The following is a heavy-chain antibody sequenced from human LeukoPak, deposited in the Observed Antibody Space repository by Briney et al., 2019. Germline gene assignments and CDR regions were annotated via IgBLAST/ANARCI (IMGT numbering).Heavy chain of an antibody. V-gene: IGHV1-8*01. CDR3: ARGRGLTYYYDSSGYYYAY. Sequence: ASVKVSCKASGYTFTSNDINWVRQATGQGLECMGWMNPNSGNTVYAQKFQGRVTMTRNTSIGTAYMGLSSLRSEDTAVYYCARGRGLTYYYDSSGYYYAYWGQGTLVTVSS. CDR1: GYTFTSND. CDR2: MNPNSGNT. J-gene: IGHJ4*02. D-gene: IGHD3-22*01.